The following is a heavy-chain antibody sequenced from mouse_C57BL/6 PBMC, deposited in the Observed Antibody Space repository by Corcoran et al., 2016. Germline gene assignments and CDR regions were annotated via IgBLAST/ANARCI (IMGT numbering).Heavy chain of an antibody. V-gene: IGHV1-15*01. J-gene: IGHJ2*01. CDR2: IDPETGGT. CDR1: GYTFTDYE. D-gene: IGHD1-1*01. CDR3: TRFLYYGSSYVDY. Sequence: QVQLQQSGAELVRPGASVTLSCKASGYTFTDYEMHWVKQTPVHGLEWIGAIDPETGGTAYNQKFKGKAILTADKSSSTAYMELRSLTSEDSAVYYGTRFLYYGSSYVDYWGQGTTLTVSS.